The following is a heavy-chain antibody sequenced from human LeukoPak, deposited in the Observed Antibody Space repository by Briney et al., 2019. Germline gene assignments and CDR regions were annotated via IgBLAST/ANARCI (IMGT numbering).Heavy chain of an antibody. J-gene: IGHJ4*02. CDR2: IYPGDSDT. CDR1: GYSFTNYW. CDR3: ARLLPEYYFDY. Sequence: KFGGSLKISCKGSGYSFTNYWIGWVPQIPGKGLELMGIIYPGDSDTRYNPSFQGQVTISADKRISTAFLQWSSLKASDTAMYYCARLLPEYYFDYWGQGTLVTVSS. V-gene: IGHV5-51*01. D-gene: IGHD2-15*01.